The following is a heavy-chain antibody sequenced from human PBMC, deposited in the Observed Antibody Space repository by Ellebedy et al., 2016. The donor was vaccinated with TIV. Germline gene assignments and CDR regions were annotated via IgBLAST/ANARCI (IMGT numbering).Heavy chain of an antibody. D-gene: IGHD1-1*01. V-gene: IGHV4-39*07. J-gene: IGHJ4*02. Sequence: SETLSLXXTVSGGSISSSSYYWGWIRQPPGKGLEWIGSIYYSGSTYYNPSLKSRVTISVDTSKNQFSLKLSSVTAADTAVYYCARDYNWNDCYFDYWGQGTLVTVSS. CDR1: GGSISSSSYY. CDR3: ARDYNWNDCYFDY. CDR2: IYYSGST.